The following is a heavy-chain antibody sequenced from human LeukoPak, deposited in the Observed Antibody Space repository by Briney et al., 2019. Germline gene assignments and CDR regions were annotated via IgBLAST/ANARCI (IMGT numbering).Heavy chain of an antibody. Sequence: PGGSLRLSCAASGFTFSTYDMHWVRQAPGKGLEWVAIISSDGSNKYYADSVKGRFTISRDNSKNPLYLQMTSLRAEDTAVYYCAKDLSPVVPAAPFDYWGQGTLVTVSS. D-gene: IGHD2-2*01. CDR1: GFTFSTYD. V-gene: IGHV3-30*18. CDR2: ISSDGSNK. J-gene: IGHJ4*02. CDR3: AKDLSPVVPAAPFDY.